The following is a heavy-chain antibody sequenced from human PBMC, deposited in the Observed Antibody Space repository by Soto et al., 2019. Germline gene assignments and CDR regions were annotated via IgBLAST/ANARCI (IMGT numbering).Heavy chain of an antibody. V-gene: IGHV4-39*01. J-gene: IGHJ4*02. D-gene: IGHD6-6*01. Sequence: QPQLQESGPGLVKPSETLSLTYTVSGGSVSSCCNYWGWVRQPPGKGLEWIGSMHNSGSISYNPSLRSQVTISVDTPKNQFSLTLTSVTAADTAVYYCARGLSSPSATGIWGQGILVTVSS. CDR2: MHNSGSI. CDR3: ARGLSSPSATGI. CDR1: GGSVSSCCNY.